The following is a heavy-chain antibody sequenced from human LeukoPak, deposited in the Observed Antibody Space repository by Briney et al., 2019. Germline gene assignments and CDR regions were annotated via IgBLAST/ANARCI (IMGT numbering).Heavy chain of an antibody. V-gene: IGHV3-15*01. J-gene: IGHJ4*02. CDR3: ITVYNSVAN. D-gene: IGHD1-1*01. Sequence: NTGGSLRLSCAASGFTFTNAWMDWVRQAPGKGLEWVGRIKSRPDGGTTDYAAPVKGRFTISRDDSKNTLYLHMNSLKTEDTAVYYCITVYNSVANWGQGTLVTVSS. CDR1: GFTFTNAW. CDR2: IKSRPDGGTT.